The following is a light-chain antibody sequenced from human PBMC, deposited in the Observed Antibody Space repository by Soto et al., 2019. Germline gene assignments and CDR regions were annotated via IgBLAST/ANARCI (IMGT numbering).Light chain of an antibody. J-gene: IGLJ1*01. CDR1: NIGSKN. CDR2: RDS. V-gene: IGLV3-9*01. Sequence: SHELTQPLSVSVALGQTARISCGGNNIGSKNVHWYQQKPGQAPVLVIHRDSNRPSGIPERFSGSNSGNTATLTISRAQAGDEADYYCQVWDSSTGVFGTGTKLTVL. CDR3: QVWDSSTGV.